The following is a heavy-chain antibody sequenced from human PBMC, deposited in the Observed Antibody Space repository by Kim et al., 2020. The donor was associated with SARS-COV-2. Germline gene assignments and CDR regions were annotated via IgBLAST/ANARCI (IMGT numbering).Heavy chain of an antibody. J-gene: IGHJ5*01. CDR1: GFSLRTYW. D-gene: IGHD3-9*01. V-gene: IGHV3-74*01. Sequence: GGSLRLSCTVSGFSLRTYWMHWVRQVPGKGLVWVSRINEDGRTTTHADSIKGRFTISRDKAKNTLYLQMSSLRADDSAVYYCVRDFTGPFDSWGQGTLVTVSS. CDR3: VRDFTGPFDS. CDR2: INEDGRTT.